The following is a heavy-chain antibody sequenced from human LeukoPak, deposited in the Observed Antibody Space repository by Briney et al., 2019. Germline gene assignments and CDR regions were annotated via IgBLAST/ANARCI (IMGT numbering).Heavy chain of an antibody. CDR2: IWYDGSNK. D-gene: IGHD6-19*01. Sequence: GGSLRLSCAASGYTFSSYGMHWVRQAPRKGLEWVAVIWYDGSNKYYADSVKGRFTISRDNSKNTLYLQMNSLRAEDTAVYYCARDDVAVTGALDFWGQGTLVTVSS. CDR3: ARDDVAVTGALDF. J-gene: IGHJ4*02. CDR1: GYTFSSYG. V-gene: IGHV3-33*01.